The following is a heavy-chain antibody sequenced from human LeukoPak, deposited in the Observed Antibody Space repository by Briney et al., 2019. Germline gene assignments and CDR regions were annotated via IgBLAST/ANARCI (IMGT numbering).Heavy chain of an antibody. CDR3: VSPEGRYCGGGSCYDY. J-gene: IGHJ4*02. CDR2: IYQTGST. D-gene: IGHD2-15*01. CDR1: GYSIRSGYY. Sequence: SETLSLTCTVSGYSIRSGYYWGWIRQSPGKGLEWIGNIYQTGSTYYNPSLKSRVTISMDTTWNQFSLKLSSVTAADTAVYFCVSPEGRYCGGGSCYDYWGQGTLVTVSS. V-gene: IGHV4-38-2*02.